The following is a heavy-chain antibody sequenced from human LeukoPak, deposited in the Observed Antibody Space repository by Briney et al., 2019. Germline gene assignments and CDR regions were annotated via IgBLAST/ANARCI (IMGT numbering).Heavy chain of an antibody. D-gene: IGHD3-10*01. V-gene: IGHV4-34*01. Sequence: SETLSLTCAVYGGSFSGYYWTWIRQPPGKGLEWIGEINHSGSTNYNPSLKSRVIISVDTSKNQFSLKLSSVTAADTAVYYCARGGGYNWFDPWGQGTLVTVSS. CDR3: ARGGGYNWFDP. CDR2: INHSGST. J-gene: IGHJ5*02. CDR1: GGSFSGYY.